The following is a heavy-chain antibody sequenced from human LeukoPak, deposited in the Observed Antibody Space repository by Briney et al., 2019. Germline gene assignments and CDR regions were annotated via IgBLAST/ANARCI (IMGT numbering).Heavy chain of an antibody. CDR2: IYHSGST. J-gene: IGHJ4*02. CDR3: ATYSSSWSTNFDY. V-gene: IGHV4-31*03. CDR1: GGSISSGGYY. Sequence: SETLSLTCSVSGGSISSGGYYWSWIRQYPGKGLEWIGYIYHSGSTYYNPSLKSRVTISVDRSKNQFSLKLSSVTAADTAVYYCATYSSSWSTNFDYWGQGTLVTVSS. D-gene: IGHD6-13*01.